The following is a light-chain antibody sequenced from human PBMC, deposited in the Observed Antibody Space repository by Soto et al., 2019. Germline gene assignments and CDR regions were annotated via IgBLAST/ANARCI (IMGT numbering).Light chain of an antibody. J-gene: IGLJ1*01. Sequence: QSALTQPASVSGFPGQSITISCTGTSSDVGGYNYVSCYQQHPGNAPKLMISEVSNRPSGVSNRFSGSNSGNTACLTISGVQAEDEADYFCSSYTSSSTYVFGTGTKLTVL. CDR2: EVS. CDR1: SSDVGGYNY. V-gene: IGLV2-14*01. CDR3: SSYTSSSTYV.